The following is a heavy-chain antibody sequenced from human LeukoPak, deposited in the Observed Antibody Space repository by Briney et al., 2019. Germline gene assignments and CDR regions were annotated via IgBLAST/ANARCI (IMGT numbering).Heavy chain of an antibody. J-gene: IGHJ4*02. D-gene: IGHD2-2*01. CDR3: ARERGVYCSSTSCYPHHFDY. CDR2: IYYSGST. CDR1: GGSISSGDYY. V-gene: IGHV4-30-4*08. Sequence: PSETLSLTCTVSGGSISSGDYYWSWIRQPPGKGLEWIGYIYYSGSTYYNPSLKSRVTISVDTSKNQFSLKLSSVTAADTAVYYCARERGVYCSSTSCYPHHFDYWGQGTLVTVSS.